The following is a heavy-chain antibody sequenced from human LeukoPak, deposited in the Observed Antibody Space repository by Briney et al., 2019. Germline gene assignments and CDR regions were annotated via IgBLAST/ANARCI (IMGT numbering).Heavy chain of an antibody. D-gene: IGHD3-22*01. CDR3: ATDLYYYDSSGYLY. Sequence: ASVKVSCKVSGYTLTELSMHWVRQAPGKGLEWMGGFDPEDGETIYAQKFQGRVTITADTSTDTAYMELSSLRSEDTAVYYCATDLYYYDSSGYLYWGQGTLVTVSS. CDR2: FDPEDGET. CDR1: GYTLTELS. J-gene: IGHJ4*02. V-gene: IGHV1-24*01.